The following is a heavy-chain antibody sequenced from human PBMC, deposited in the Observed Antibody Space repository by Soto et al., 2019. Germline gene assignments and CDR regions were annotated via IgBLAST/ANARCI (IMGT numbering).Heavy chain of an antibody. V-gene: IGHV3-30*03. J-gene: IGHJ4*02. D-gene: IGHD4-17*01. CDR2: ISYDGSNK. Sequence: QVQLVESGGGVVQPGRSLRLSCAASGFTFSSYGMHWVRQAPGKGLEWVAVISYDGSNKYYADSVKGRFNISRNNSKNTLYLQMNSLIAEDTAVYYCARDYGGQPFDFWGQGTLFTVS. CDR3: ARDYGGQPFDF. CDR1: GFTFSSYG.